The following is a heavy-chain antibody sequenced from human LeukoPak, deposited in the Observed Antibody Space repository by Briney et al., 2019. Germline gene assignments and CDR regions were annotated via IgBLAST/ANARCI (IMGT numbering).Heavy chain of an antibody. CDR3: ARVYVN. Sequence: PSETLSLTCTVSGGSISTYYWSWIRQPPGKGLEWVGYIYSSGSTNYNPSLKSRVTISVDTSKKQFSLKLSSVTAADTAVYYCARVYVNWGQGILVTVSS. J-gene: IGHJ4*02. D-gene: IGHD1-14*01. V-gene: IGHV4-59*08. CDR1: GGSISTYY. CDR2: IYSSGST.